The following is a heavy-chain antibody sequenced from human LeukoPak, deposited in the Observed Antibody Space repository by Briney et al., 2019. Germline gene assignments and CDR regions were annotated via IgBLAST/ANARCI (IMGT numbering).Heavy chain of an antibody. Sequence: SETLSLTCTVSGGSISSYYWSWIRQPPGKGLEWIGYIYYSGSTNYNPSLKSRVTISIGTSKNQFSLKLSSVTAADTAAYYCARATYYSSSSPAFDVWGQGTMVTVSS. V-gene: IGHV4-59*01. CDR1: GGSISSYY. CDR2: IYYSGST. D-gene: IGHD6-6*01. J-gene: IGHJ3*01. CDR3: ARATYYSSSSPAFDV.